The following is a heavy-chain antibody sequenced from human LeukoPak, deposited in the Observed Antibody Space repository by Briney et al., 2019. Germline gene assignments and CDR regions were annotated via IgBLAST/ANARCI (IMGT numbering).Heavy chain of an antibody. V-gene: IGHV1-2*02. D-gene: IGHD6-13*01. CDR3: ARDGVYSNNFDGFDI. CDR2: ISPNNGGA. CDR1: GYTFTDYY. J-gene: IGHJ3*02. Sequence: VASVKDSCKASGYTFTDYYIHWVRQAPGQGLEWMGWISPNNGGASYAQRFQGRVTLTRDTSISTAYMELSRLGSDDTAVYYCARDGVYSNNFDGFDIWGQGTMVTVSS.